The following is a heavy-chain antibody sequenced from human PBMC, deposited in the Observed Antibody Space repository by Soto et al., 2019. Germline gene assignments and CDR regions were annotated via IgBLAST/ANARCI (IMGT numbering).Heavy chain of an antibody. CDR2: ISSSSSYI. J-gene: IGHJ4*02. CDR3: ARDAGYSSGWYYFDY. V-gene: IGHV3-21*01. D-gene: IGHD6-19*01. CDR1: GFTFSSYS. Sequence: SLRLSCAASGFTFSSYSMNWVHQAPGKGLEWVSSISSSSSYIYYADSVKGRFTISRDNAKNSLYLQMNSLRAEDTAVYYCARDAGYSSGWYYFDYWGQGTLVTVSS.